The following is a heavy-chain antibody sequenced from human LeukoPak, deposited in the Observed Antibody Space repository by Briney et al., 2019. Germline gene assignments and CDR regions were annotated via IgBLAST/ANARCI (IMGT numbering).Heavy chain of an antibody. CDR2: IYHSGST. Sequence: SETLSLTCTVSGYSISSGYYWGWIRQPPGKGLEWIRSIYHSGSTYYNPSLKSRVTISVDTSKNQFSLKLSSVTAADTAVYYCARDPRIAVAGDRFDYWGQGTLVTVSS. CDR1: GYSISSGYY. V-gene: IGHV4-38-2*02. D-gene: IGHD6-19*01. CDR3: ARDPRIAVAGDRFDY. J-gene: IGHJ4*02.